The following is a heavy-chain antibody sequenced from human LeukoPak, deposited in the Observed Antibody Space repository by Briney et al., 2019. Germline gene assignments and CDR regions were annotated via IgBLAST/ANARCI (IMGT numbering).Heavy chain of an antibody. CDR3: AKDAQRGFDYSNSLEK. J-gene: IGHJ4*02. CDR1: GFTFTSHG. Sequence: GGSLRLSCAASGFTFTSHGMHWVRQAPGKGLGWVAFIQNDGSYKNYADSVKGRFIISRDNSKNTLYLQMNSLRTEDTADYYCAKDAQRGFDYSNSLEKWGQGTLVIVSS. D-gene: IGHD4-11*01. CDR2: IQNDGSYK. V-gene: IGHV3-30*02.